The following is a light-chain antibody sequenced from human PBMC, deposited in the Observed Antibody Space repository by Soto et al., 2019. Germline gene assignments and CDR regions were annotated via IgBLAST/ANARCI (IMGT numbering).Light chain of an antibody. J-gene: IGKJ1*01. CDR3: QQYNSHLLT. Sequence: DTQMTQSPSTLSASVGDRVTITCRASQSISTYLAWYQQKPGKAPKLLMYDASSLESGVPSRFSGSGSGTEFTLTISSLQPDDFATYYCQQYNSHLLTFGQGTKVDIK. CDR2: DAS. CDR1: QSISTY. V-gene: IGKV1-5*01.